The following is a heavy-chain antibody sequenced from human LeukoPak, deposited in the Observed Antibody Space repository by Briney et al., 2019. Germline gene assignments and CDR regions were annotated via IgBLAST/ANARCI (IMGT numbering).Heavy chain of an antibody. V-gene: IGHV3-7*01. J-gene: IGHJ3*02. CDR1: GFTFSSFW. D-gene: IGHD3-22*01. CDR3: ARGSGYDAFDI. CDR2: IKQDGSEK. Sequence: PGGSLRLSCAASGFTFSSFWMRWVRQAPGKGLELVANIKQDGSEKYYVDSVQGRFTISRDNAKNSLYLQMNSLRVEDTAVYYCARGSGYDAFDIWGQGTMVTVSS.